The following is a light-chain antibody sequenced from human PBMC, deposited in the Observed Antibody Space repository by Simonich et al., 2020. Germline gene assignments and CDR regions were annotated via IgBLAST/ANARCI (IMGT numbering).Light chain of an antibody. CDR2: LGS. CDR1: QSLLHSNGYNY. Sequence: DIVMTQSPLSLPVTPGEPASISCRSSQSLLHSNGYNYLDWYLQKPGQSPQILIYLGSNRSPGVPDRFSGSGSGTDFTLKISRVEAEDVGVYYCMQALQTPWTFGQGTKVEIK. CDR3: MQALQTPWT. V-gene: IGKV2-28*01. J-gene: IGKJ1*01.